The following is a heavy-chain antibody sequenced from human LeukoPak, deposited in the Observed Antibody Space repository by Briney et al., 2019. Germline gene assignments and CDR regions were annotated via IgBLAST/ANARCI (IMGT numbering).Heavy chain of an antibody. Sequence: PGGSLRLSCSASGFTFSSYAMHWVRQAPGKGLQYVSGISSNGGSTYYADSVKGRFTISRDNSKITLYLQMNSLRAEDTAVYYCAGTIVGRWAIDYWGQGTLVTVSS. CDR3: AGTIVGRWAIDY. V-gene: IGHV3-64*04. CDR2: ISSNGGST. J-gene: IGHJ4*02. D-gene: IGHD3-22*01. CDR1: GFTFSSYA.